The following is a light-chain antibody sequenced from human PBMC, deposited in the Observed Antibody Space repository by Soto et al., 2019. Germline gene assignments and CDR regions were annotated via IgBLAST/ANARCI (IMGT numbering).Light chain of an antibody. CDR2: RDN. Sequence: QSVLTQPPSTSGAPGQRDTISCSGSSSNIGIKTVNWYQQLPGAAPKLLMYRDNQRPSGVPDRFSGSRSGTSASLAISGLQSEDEADYYCSAWDDSLNGRLFGTGTKLTVL. CDR3: SAWDDSLNGRL. J-gene: IGLJ1*01. V-gene: IGLV1-44*01. CDR1: SSNIGIKT.